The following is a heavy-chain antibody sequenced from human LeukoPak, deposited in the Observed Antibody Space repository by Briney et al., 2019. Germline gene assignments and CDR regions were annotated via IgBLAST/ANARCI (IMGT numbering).Heavy chain of an antibody. Sequence: GASVKVSCKASGYTFTSYGISWVRQAPGQGLEWMGWISAYNGNTNYAQKLQGRVTMTTDTSTSIAYMELRSLRSDDTAVYYCATDLKTYGGNPESYWGQGTLVTVSS. J-gene: IGHJ4*02. CDR2: ISAYNGNT. V-gene: IGHV1-18*01. CDR3: ATDLKTYGGNPESY. CDR1: GYTFTSYG. D-gene: IGHD4-23*01.